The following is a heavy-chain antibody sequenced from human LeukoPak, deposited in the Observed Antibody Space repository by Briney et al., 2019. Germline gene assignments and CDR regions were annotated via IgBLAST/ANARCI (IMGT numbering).Heavy chain of an antibody. V-gene: IGHV3-23*01. D-gene: IGHD2-2*02. CDR2: ISGSGGST. J-gene: IGHJ4*02. CDR1: GFTFSSYA. CDR3: AKEGYCSSTSCYNDY. Sequence: PGGSLRLSCAASGFTFSSYAMSWVRQAPGKGLEWVSAISGSGGSTYYADSVKGRFTISRDSSKNTLYLQMNSLRAEDTAVYYCAKEGYCSSTSCYNDYLGQGTLVTVSS.